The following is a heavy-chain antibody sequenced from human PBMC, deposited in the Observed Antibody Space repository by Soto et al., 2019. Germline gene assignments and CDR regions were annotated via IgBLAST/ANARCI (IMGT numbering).Heavy chain of an antibody. J-gene: IGHJ3*02. V-gene: IGHV4-31*02. CDR2: IYYSGST. CDR1: GGSISSGGYY. CDR3: ASVMAGYYYDSGGIKSYAFDI. D-gene: IGHD3-22*01. Sequence: KPAETLSLTCTVSGGSISSGGYYWSWIRQHPGKGLEWFGYIYYSGSTYYNPSLKSRVTISVDTSKNQFSLKLSSVTAADTAVYYCASVMAGYYYDSGGIKSYAFDIWGQGTMVTVSS.